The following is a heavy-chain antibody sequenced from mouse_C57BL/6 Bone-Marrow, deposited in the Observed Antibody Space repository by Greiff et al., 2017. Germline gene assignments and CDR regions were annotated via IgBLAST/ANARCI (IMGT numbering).Heavy chain of an antibody. V-gene: IGHV1-81*01. J-gene: IGHJ2*01. Sequence: VQGVESGAELARPGASVKLSCKASGYTFTSYGISWVKQRTGQGLEWIGEIYPRSGNTYYNEKFKGKATLTADKSSSTAYMELRSLTSEDSAVYFCAREGDYYGSSYFDYWGQGTTLTVSS. D-gene: IGHD1-1*01. CDR1: GYTFTSYG. CDR2: IYPRSGNT. CDR3: AREGDYYGSSYFDY.